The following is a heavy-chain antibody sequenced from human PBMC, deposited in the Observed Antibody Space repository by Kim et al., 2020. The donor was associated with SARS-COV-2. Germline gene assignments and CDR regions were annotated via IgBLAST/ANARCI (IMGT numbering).Heavy chain of an antibody. V-gene: IGHV3-23*01. J-gene: IGHJ3*02. D-gene: IGHD2-15*01. CDR3: AGGYCSGGSCSLDAFDI. CDR1: GFTFSSYA. Sequence: GWSLRLSCAASGFTFSSYAMSWVRQAPGKGLEWVSAISGSGGSTYYADSVKGRFTISRDNSKNTLYLQMNSLRAEDTAVYYCAGGYCSGGSCSLDAFDIWGQGTMVTVSS. CDR2: ISGSGGST.